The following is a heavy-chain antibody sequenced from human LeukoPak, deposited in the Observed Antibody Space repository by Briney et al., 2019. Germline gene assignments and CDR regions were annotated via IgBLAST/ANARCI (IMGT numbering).Heavy chain of an antibody. J-gene: IGHJ3*02. CDR2: IYPGDSDT. V-gene: IGHV5-51*01. D-gene: IGHD2-2*01. CDR1: GYSFTTYW. CDR3: ARVVVPAAREDAFDI. Sequence: PGESLKISCKGSGYSFTTYWIGWVRQMPGKGLEWMGIIYPGDSDTRYSPSFQGQVTISADKSISTAYLHWSSLKASVTAMYYCARVVVPAAREDAFDIWGQGTMVTVSS.